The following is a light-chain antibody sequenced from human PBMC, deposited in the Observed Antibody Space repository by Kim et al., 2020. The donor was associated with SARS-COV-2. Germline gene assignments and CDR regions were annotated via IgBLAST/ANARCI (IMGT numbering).Light chain of an antibody. J-gene: IGKJ2*01. V-gene: IGKV1-5*03. CDR2: LAS. CDR1: ENIGTW. Sequence: LSASVGSRVTITCRASENIGTWLAWYQQKPGRAPSLLIYLASTLESGVPSRFSGTGSGTEFSLSITSLQPDDFATYYCQHYSRFPYTFGQGTKLEI. CDR3: QHYSRFPYT.